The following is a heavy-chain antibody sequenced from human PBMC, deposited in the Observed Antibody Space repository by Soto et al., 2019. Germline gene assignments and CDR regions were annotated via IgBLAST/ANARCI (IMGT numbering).Heavy chain of an antibody. CDR3: AKEDTAYYGMDV. V-gene: IGHV3-9*01. CDR1: GFTFDDYA. J-gene: IGHJ6*02. CDR2: ISWNSGSI. Sequence: SLRLSCAASGFTFDDYAMHWVRQAPGKGLEWVSGISWNSGSIGYADSVKGRFTISRDNAKNSLYLQMNSLRAEDTALYYCAKEDTAYYGMDVWGQGTTVTVSS. D-gene: IGHD5-18*01.